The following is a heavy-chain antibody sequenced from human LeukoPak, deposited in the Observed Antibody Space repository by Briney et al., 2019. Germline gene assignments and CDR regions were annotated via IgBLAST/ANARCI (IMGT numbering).Heavy chain of an antibody. CDR1: GFPFGDYG. CDR3: TRGYGTSGWLFDY. D-gene: IGHD6-19*01. CDR2: IRSKAYGGTT. Sequence: GGSLRLSCRTSGFPFGDYGMSWFRQAPGKGLEWVSHIRSKAYGGTTEYATSVKGRFIISRDDSKSIAHLQMSSLKTEDTAVYYCTRGYGTSGWLFDYWGQGTLVTVSS. J-gene: IGHJ4*02. V-gene: IGHV3-49*03.